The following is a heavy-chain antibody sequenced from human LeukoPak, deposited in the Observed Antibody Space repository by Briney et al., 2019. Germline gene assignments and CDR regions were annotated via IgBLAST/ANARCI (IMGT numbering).Heavy chain of an antibody. CDR1: GYTFTSYG. J-gene: IGHJ5*02. Sequence: SVKVSCKASGYTFTSYGISWVRQAPGQGLEWMGGIIPIFGTANYAQKFQGRVTITTDESTSTAYMELSSLRSEDTAVYYCARRSIAVAELNWFDPWGQGTLVTVSS. CDR2: IIPIFGTA. CDR3: ARRSIAVAELNWFDP. V-gene: IGHV1-69*05. D-gene: IGHD6-19*01.